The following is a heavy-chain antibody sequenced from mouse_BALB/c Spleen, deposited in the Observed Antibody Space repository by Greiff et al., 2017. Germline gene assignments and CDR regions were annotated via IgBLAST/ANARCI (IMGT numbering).Heavy chain of an antibody. Sequence: VQLKESGPELMKPGASVKISCKASGYSFTSYYMHWVKQSHGKSLEWIGYIDPFNGGTSYNQKFKGKATLTVDKSSSTAYMHLSSLTSEDSAVYYCARGGITTAWFAYWGQGTLVTVSA. D-gene: IGHD1-1*01. V-gene: IGHV1S135*01. J-gene: IGHJ3*01. CDR1: GYSFTSYY. CDR3: ARGGITTAWFAY. CDR2: IDPFNGGT.